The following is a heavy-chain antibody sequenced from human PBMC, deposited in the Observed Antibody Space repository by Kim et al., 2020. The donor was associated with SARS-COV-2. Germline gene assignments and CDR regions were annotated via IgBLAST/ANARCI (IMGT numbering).Heavy chain of an antibody. CDR1: GDPINSYY. J-gene: IGHJ4*02. CDR2: MYYSGSP. V-gene: IGHV4-59*01. D-gene: IGHD3-3*01. Sequence: SETLSLTCSVSGDPINSYYWGWIRQPPGKGLEWIGSMYYSGSPNYNPSLKSRVRISVDRSKNQFSLKLSSVTAADTAMYYCARLIWNGYYPTPDSWGQGTLVTVSS. CDR3: ARLIWNGYYPTPDS.